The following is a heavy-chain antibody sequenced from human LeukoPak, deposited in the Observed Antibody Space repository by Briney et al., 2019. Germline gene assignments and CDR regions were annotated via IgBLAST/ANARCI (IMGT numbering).Heavy chain of an antibody. Sequence: GGSLRLSCAASGFTFSNYAMAWVRQTPGKGLEWVSAISANGGGTYYADSVKGRFTISRDNSKTTLYLQMNSLGAEDTAVYYCAKSHCSRSICYTRDAFDMWGQGTMVTVSS. CDR3: AKSHCSRSICYTRDAFDM. CDR1: GFTFSNYA. J-gene: IGHJ3*02. D-gene: IGHD2-2*02. V-gene: IGHV3-23*01. CDR2: ISANGGGT.